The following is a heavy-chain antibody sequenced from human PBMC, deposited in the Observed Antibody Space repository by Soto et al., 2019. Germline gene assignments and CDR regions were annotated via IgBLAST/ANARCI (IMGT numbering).Heavy chain of an antibody. Sequence: EVQLVESGGGSVQPGGSLRLHCAASGFTFSSHCMNWVRQAPGKGLFWVSLINSEGSSRRYADSVNGRFTVSRDNAKNTLYRQMNRLRAEETAVYCCAIEAPYRSGRGMDVWGQGTLVTVSS. D-gene: IGHD3-3*01. V-gene: IGHV3-74*01. CDR1: GFTFSSHC. CDR2: INSEGSSR. J-gene: IGHJ4*02. CDR3: AIEAPYRSGRGMDV.